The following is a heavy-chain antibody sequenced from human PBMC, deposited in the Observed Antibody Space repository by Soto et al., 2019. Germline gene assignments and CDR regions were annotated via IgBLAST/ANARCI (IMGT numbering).Heavy chain of an antibody. CDR3: AGWGLRYHYYYYMDV. CDR1: GFTFSSYG. D-gene: IGHD2-21*02. J-gene: IGHJ6*03. Sequence: GGSLRLSCAASGFTFSSYGMHWVRQAPGKGLEWVAVISYDGSNKYYADSVKGRFTISRDNSKNTLYLQMNSLRAEDTAVYYCAGWGLRYHYYYYMDVWGKGTTVTVSS. V-gene: IGHV3-30*03. CDR2: ISYDGSNK.